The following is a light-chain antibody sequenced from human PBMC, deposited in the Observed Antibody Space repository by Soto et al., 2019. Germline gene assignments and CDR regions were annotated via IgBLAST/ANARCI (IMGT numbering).Light chain of an antibody. CDR1: QSVTTK. J-gene: IGKJ3*01. CDR2: NAS. V-gene: IGKV3-15*01. CDR3: HQYNTWPPRFT. Sequence: EIVMTQSPAILSLSPGETATLSCMASQSVTTKLAWYQQRPGQTPRLLIYNASTRATAVPARFSGGGSVTEFSLTISSLQSDDFGVYYCHQYNTWPPRFTFGPGTKVDIK.